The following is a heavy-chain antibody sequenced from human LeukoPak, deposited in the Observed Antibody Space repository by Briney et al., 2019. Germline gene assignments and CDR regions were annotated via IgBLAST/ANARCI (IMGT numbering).Heavy chain of an antibody. Sequence: GGSLRLSCAASGFTFSSYEMNWVRQAPGKGLEWVSYISSSGSTIYYADSVKGRFTISRDNAKNSLYLQMNSLRAEDTAVYYCARGRANWGWGGYYYYYMDVWGKGTTVTVSS. CDR1: GFTFSSYE. V-gene: IGHV3-48*03. D-gene: IGHD7-27*01. J-gene: IGHJ6*03. CDR2: ISSSGSTI. CDR3: ARGRANWGWGGYYYYYMDV.